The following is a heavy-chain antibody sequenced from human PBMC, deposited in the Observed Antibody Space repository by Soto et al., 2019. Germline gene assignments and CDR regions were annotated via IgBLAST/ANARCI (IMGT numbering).Heavy chain of an antibody. D-gene: IGHD2-21*02. V-gene: IGHV4-30-4*01. Sequence: QVQLQESGPGLVRPSQTLSLTCTVSGGSISTDHHHWTWIRQTPRKGLEWIGYIHYSGSIHFNPSLQSRVSMSVDTSTNLFSLKLSSVTAADTAVYFCAREDDGGDRDYYGLDVWGQGTTVTVSS. CDR2: IHYSGSI. CDR1: GGSISTDHHH. J-gene: IGHJ6*02. CDR3: AREDDGGDRDYYGLDV.